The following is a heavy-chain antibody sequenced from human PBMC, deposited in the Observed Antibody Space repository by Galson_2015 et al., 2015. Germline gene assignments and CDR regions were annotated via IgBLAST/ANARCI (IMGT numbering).Heavy chain of an antibody. Sequence: SLRLSCAASGVTFTTYAMSWVRQAPGKGLEWVSAISGSGGSTYYADSVKGRFTISRDNSKNTLYLQMNSLRAEDTAVYYCAKDSRYYYDGSGYYQVLDYWGQGTLVTVSS. D-gene: IGHD3-22*01. J-gene: IGHJ4*02. CDR1: GVTFTTYA. CDR2: ISGSGGST. V-gene: IGHV3-23*01. CDR3: AKDSRYYYDGSGYYQVLDY.